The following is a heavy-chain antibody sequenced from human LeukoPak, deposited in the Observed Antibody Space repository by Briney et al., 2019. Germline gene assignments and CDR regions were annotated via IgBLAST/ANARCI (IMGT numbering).Heavy chain of an antibody. CDR2: INPNSGGT. CDR3: ARESYSYEVLTGYQRATWFDP. CDR1: GYTFTGYY. Sequence: VASVKVSCKASGYTFTGYYMHWVRQAPGQGLEWMGWINPNSGGTNYAQKFQGRVTMTRDTSISTAYMELSRLRSDDTAVYYCARESYSYEVLTGYQRATWFDPWGQGTLVTVSS. V-gene: IGHV1-2*02. J-gene: IGHJ5*02. D-gene: IGHD3-9*01.